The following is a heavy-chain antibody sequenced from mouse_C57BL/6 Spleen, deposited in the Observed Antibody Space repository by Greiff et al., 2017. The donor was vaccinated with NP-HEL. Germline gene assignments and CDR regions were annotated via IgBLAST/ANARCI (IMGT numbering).Heavy chain of an antibody. CDR1: GFTFSDYG. CDR3: ARDYYGNPTWFAY. Sequence: EVQLVESGGGLVKPGGSLKLSCAASGFTFSDYGMHWVRQAPEKGLEWVAYISSGSSTIYYADTVKGRFTISRDNAKNTLFLQMTSLRSEDTAMYYCARDYYGNPTWFAYWGQGTLVTVSA. CDR2: ISSGSSTI. V-gene: IGHV5-17*01. J-gene: IGHJ3*01. D-gene: IGHD2-1*01.